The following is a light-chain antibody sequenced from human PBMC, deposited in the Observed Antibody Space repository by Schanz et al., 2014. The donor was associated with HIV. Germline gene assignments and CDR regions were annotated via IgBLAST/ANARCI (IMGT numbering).Light chain of an antibody. Sequence: EIVMTQSPATLSVSPGERATLSCRASQSVSSNLAWYQQKPGQAPRLLIYGASTRATGIPARFSGSGSGTEFTLTISSLLSEDFATYYCQQYYSYPRTFGQGTKVDIK. CDR3: QQYYSYPRT. CDR2: GAS. CDR1: QSVSSN. J-gene: IGKJ1*01. V-gene: IGKV3-15*01.